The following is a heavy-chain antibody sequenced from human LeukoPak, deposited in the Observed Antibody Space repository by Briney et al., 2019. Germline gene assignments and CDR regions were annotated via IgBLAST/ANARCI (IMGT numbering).Heavy chain of an antibody. D-gene: IGHD5-18*01. CDR2: IYYSGSI. CDR3: ARSRGYSYGTTFLDY. Sequence: SETLSLTCTVSGGSISTYYWSWIRQPSGKGLDWIGYIYYSGSINYNPSLKSRVTISVDTSKNQFSLKLSSVTAADTAVYYCARSRGYSYGTTFLDYWGQGTLVTVSS. V-gene: IGHV4-59*08. J-gene: IGHJ4*02. CDR1: GGSISTYY.